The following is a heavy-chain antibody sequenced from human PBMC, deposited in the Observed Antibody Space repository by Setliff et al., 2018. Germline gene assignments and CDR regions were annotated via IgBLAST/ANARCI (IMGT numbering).Heavy chain of an antibody. Sequence: LRLSCAASGFTFSSYGMHWVRQAPGKGLEWVAVIWYDGSNKHYVGSVKGRFTISRDNARNSVYLQMNSLRAEDAAVYYCATSDWYAAFDHWGQGTPVTDSS. CDR2: IWYDGSNK. J-gene: IGHJ4*02. CDR3: ATSDWYAAFDH. V-gene: IGHV3-33*03. CDR1: GFTFSSYG. D-gene: IGHD6-19*01.